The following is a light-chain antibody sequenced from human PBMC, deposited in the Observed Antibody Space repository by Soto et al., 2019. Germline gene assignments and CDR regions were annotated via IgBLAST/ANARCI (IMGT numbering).Light chain of an antibody. Sequence: DIVLTQSPGNLSLSPGERATLSCRASQSVGSTYLAWYQHKPGQAPRLLIYGASIRATGIPDRFSGSGSGTDFTLTITRLEPEDFAVYYCQRCTSSSATFGQGTKVEIK. CDR2: GAS. V-gene: IGKV3-20*01. J-gene: IGKJ1*01. CDR1: QSVGSTY. CDR3: QRCTSSSAT.